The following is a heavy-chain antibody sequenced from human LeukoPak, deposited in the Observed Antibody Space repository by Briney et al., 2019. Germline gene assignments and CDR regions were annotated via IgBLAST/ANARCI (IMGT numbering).Heavy chain of an antibody. J-gene: IGHJ5*02. D-gene: IGHD5-18*01. CDR1: GYSFTNYW. CDR2: FFPGDSDT. Sequence: GESLRISCKGSGYSFTNYWIGWVRQMPGKGLECMAIFFPGDSDTRYSPSFQGQVTISADKSISTAYLQWSSLKASDTAMYYCARHLRLWQNWFDPWGQGTLVTVSS. V-gene: IGHV5-51*01. CDR3: ARHLRLWQNWFDP.